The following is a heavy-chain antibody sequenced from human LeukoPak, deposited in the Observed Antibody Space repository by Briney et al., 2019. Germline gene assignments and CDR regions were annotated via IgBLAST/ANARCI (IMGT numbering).Heavy chain of an antibody. CDR1: GFTFSSYS. Sequence: GGSLRLSCAASGFTFSSYSMNWVRQAPGKGLEWVSSISSSSSYIYYADSVKGRFTISRDNAKNSLYLQMNSLRAEDTAVYYCARDPRGYSSSLNYWGQGTLVTVSS. CDR2: ISSSSSYI. V-gene: IGHV3-21*01. D-gene: IGHD6-13*01. J-gene: IGHJ4*02. CDR3: ARDPRGYSSSLNY.